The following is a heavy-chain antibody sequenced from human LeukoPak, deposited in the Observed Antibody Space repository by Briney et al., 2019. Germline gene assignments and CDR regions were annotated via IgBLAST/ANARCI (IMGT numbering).Heavy chain of an antibody. CDR3: AKGPMASPFDY. J-gene: IGHJ4*02. CDR2: ISWNSGSI. Sequence: GGSLRLSCAASGFTFDDYAMLWVRQAPGKGLEWVSGISWNSGSIGYADSVKGRFTISRDNAKNSLYLQMNSLRAEDTALYYCAKGPMASPFDYWGQGTLVTVSS. D-gene: IGHD3-10*01. CDR1: GFTFDDYA. V-gene: IGHV3-9*01.